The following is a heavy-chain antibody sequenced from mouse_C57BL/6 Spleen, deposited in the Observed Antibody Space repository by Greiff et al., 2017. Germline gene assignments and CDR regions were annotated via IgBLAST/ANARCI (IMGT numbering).Heavy chain of an antibody. CDR1: GYSFTGYY. J-gene: IGHJ4*01. Sequence: EVKLQESGPELVKPGASVKISCKASGYSFTGYYMNWVKQSPEKSLEWIGEINPSTGGTTYNQKFKAKATLTVDKSSSTAYMQLKSLTSEDSAVYYCARLDYSNYEDYAMDYWGQGTSVTVSS. V-gene: IGHV1-42*01. CDR3: ARLDYSNYEDYAMDY. CDR2: INPSTGGT. D-gene: IGHD2-5*01.